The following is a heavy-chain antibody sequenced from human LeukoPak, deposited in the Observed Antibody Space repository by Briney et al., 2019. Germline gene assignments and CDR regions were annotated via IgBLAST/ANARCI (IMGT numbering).Heavy chain of an antibody. D-gene: IGHD3-22*01. J-gene: IGHJ4*02. CDR1: GGTFSSYA. V-gene: IGHV1-69*13. Sequence: GASVKVSCKASGGTFSSYAISWVRQAPGQGLEWMGGIIPIFGTANYAQKFQGRVTITADESTSTAYMELSSLRSEDTAVYYCATEYYYDSSGYYYDKLYYFDYWGQGTLVTVSS. CDR3: ATEYYYDSSGYYYDKLYYFDY. CDR2: IIPIFGTA.